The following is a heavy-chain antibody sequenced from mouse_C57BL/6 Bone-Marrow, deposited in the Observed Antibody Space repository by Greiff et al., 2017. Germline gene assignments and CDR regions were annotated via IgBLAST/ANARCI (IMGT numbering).Heavy chain of an antibody. Sequence: QVQLQQPGAELVRPGSSVKLSCKASGYTFTSYWMHWVKQRPIQGLEWIGNIDPSDSETHSNQKFKDKATLTVDKSSSTAYMQLSSLSSEDPAVFYCARSISTSPWFAYWGKGTLVTVSA. J-gene: IGHJ3*01. CDR1: GYTFTSYW. CDR3: ARSISTSPWFAY. D-gene: IGHD1-1*01. CDR2: IDPSDSET. V-gene: IGHV1-52*01.